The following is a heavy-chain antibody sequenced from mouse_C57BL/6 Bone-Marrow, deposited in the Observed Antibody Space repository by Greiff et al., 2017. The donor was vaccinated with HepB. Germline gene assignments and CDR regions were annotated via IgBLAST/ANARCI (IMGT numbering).Heavy chain of an antibody. CDR2: ISYDGSN. J-gene: IGHJ1*03. CDR3: AIYYDYGDWYFDV. Sequence: ESGPGLVKPSQSLSLTCSVTGYSITSGYYWNWIRQFPGNKLEWMGYISYDGSNNYNPSLKNRISITRDTSKNQFFLKLNSVTTEDTATYYCAIYYDYGDWYFDVWGTGTTVTVSS. V-gene: IGHV3-6*01. CDR1: GYSITSGYY. D-gene: IGHD2-4*01.